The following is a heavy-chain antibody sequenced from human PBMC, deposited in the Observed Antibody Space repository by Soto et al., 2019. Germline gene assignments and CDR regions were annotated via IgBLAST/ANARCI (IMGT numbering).Heavy chain of an antibody. CDR3: ARRSSGYYYYYYYGMDV. CDR2: ISAYNGNT. CDR1: GYTFTSYG. J-gene: IGHJ6*02. V-gene: IGHV1-18*01. Sequence: ASVKVSCKASGYTFTSYGISWVRQAPGQGLEWMGWISAYNGNTNYAQKLQGRVTMTTDTSTSTAYMELRSLRSDDTAVYYCARRSSGYYYYYYYGMDVRGQGTTVT. D-gene: IGHD3-22*01.